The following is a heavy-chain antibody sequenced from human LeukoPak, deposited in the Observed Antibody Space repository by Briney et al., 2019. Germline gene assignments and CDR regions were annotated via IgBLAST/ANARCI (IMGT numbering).Heavy chain of an antibody. V-gene: IGHV3-73*01. CDR2: IRSKGNNYAT. CDR3: TRYASSWEQFFDY. J-gene: IGHJ4*02. CDR1: GFSFSGSA. D-gene: IGHD6-13*01. Sequence: GGSLKLSCAASGFSFSGSAMHWVRQPSGKGLEWVGRIRSKGNNYATAYAASVKGRFTISRDDSKNTAYPQMDSLKTEDTAVYYCTRYASSWEQFFDYWGQGTLVTVSS.